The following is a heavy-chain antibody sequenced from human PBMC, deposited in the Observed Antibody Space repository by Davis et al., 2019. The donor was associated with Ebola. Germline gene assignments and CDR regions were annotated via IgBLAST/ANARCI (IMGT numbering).Heavy chain of an antibody. CDR3: ASFRVVYYESNPHYYGMDV. J-gene: IGHJ6*04. CDR1: GFTFSSYA. V-gene: IGHV3-23*01. CDR2: ISGSGGST. Sequence: GESLKISCAASGFTFSSYAMSWVRQAPGKGLEWVSAISGSGGSTYYADSVKGRFTISRDNSKNTLYLEMNSLRAEDTAVYYCASFRVVYYESNPHYYGMDVWGKGTTVTVSS. D-gene: IGHD3-22*01.